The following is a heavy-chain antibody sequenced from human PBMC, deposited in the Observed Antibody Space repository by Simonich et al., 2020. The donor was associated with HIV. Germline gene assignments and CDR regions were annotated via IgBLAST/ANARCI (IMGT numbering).Heavy chain of an antibody. Sequence: QVQLQQWGAGLLKPSETLSLTCAVYGGSFSGYYWSWIRPPPGKGLGWIGEINHSESTNYNPSLKSRVTISVDTSKNQFSLKLSSVTAADTAVYYCARLTAGGLGEYFQHWGQGTLVTVSS. D-gene: IGHD6-13*01. CDR3: ARLTAGGLGEYFQH. CDR1: GGSFSGYY. J-gene: IGHJ1*01. CDR2: INHSEST. V-gene: IGHV4-34*01.